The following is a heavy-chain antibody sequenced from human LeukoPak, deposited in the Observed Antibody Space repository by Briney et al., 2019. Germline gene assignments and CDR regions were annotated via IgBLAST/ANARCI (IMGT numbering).Heavy chain of an antibody. CDR1: GFTFSSYS. D-gene: IGHD2-2*01. Sequence: GGSLRLSCAASGFTFSSYSMNWVRQAPGKGLEWVSSISSNSSYIYYADSVKGRFTISRDNAKNSLYLQMNSLRAEDTAVYYCARDREDIVVVPAAMISSRKTKYYYYGMDVWGQGTTVTVSS. J-gene: IGHJ6*02. CDR2: ISSNSSYI. V-gene: IGHV3-21*01. CDR3: ARDREDIVVVPAAMISSRKTKYYYYGMDV.